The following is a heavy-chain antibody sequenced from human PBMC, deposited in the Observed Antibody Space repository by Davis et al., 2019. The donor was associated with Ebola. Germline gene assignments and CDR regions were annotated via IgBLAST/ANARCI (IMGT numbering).Heavy chain of an antibody. Sequence: MPSETLSLTCAVSGGSIISSAYHWAWIRQPPGKGLEWIGEINHSGSTNYNPSLKSRATISVDTSNNQFSLKLSSVTAAATAVYYCATDPRGSMDVWGQGNTVTVSS. CDR2: INHSGST. CDR1: GGSIISSAYH. V-gene: IGHV4-39*07. CDR3: ATDPRGSMDV. J-gene: IGHJ6*02.